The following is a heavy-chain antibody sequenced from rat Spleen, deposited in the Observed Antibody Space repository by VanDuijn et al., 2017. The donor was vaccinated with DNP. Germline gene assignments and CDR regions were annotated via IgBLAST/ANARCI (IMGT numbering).Heavy chain of an antibody. CDR2: IHSDGSST. CDR3: ARDAGGPFDY. J-gene: IGHJ2*01. CDR1: GFTFSDYN. V-gene: IGHV5-7*01. Sequence: EVQLVESGGGLVQPGRSLRLSCAASGFTFSDYNMAWVRQAPKQGLEWVATIHSDGSSTYYRDSVRGRFTFSRNNAEGTLYLQMDSLRSEDTATYYCARDAGGPFDYWGQGVMVTVSS. D-gene: IGHD1-11*01.